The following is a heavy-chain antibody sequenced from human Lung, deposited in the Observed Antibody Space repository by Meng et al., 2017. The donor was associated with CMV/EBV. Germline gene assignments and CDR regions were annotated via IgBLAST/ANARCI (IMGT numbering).Heavy chain of an antibody. Sequence: VSLQESGPSVVKPSQTLPLTCTVSRGVISSGDYYWSWIRQPPGKGLEWIGYIYYSGSTYYNPSLKSRVTISVDTSKNQFSLKLSSVTAADTAVYYCARALDTAMVTFDYWGQGTLVTVSS. V-gene: IGHV4-30-4*08. CDR1: RGVISSGDYY. D-gene: IGHD5-18*01. CDR2: IYYSGST. J-gene: IGHJ4*02. CDR3: ARALDTAMVTFDY.